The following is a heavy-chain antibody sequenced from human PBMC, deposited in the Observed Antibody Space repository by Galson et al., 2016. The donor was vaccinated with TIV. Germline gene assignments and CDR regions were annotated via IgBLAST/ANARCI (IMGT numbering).Heavy chain of an antibody. V-gene: IGHV1-2*02. CDR1: GYTFTGYF. CDR3: ARAPTLIVATIYWYFDL. CDR2: INPNSGGT. J-gene: IGHJ2*01. Sequence: SVKVSCKASGYTFTGYFMHWVRQAPGQGLEWMGWINPNSGGTNYAQKFQGRVTMTRDTSISTAYMELSSLISDDTAMYFRARAPTLIVATIYWYFDLWGRGTLVTVSS. D-gene: IGHD5-12*01.